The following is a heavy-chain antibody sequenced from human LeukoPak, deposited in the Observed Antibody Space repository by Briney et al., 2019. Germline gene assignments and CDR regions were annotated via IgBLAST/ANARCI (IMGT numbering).Heavy chain of an antibody. J-gene: IGHJ3*02. CDR1: GGSFSGYY. D-gene: IGHD3-22*01. Sequence: SETLSLTCAVYGGSFSGYYWSWIRQPPGKGLEWIGEINHSECTNYNLSLKSRVTISVDTTKNQFSLKLSSVIAADTAVYYCARLLRGGRDTPMVTMIVVRAKSGAFDIWGQGTLVTVSS. CDR3: ARLLRGGRDTPMVTMIVVRAKSGAFDI. V-gene: IGHV4-34*01. CDR2: INHSECT.